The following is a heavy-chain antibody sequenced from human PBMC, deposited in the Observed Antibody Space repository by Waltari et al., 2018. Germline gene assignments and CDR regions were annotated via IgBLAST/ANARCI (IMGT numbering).Heavy chain of an antibody. J-gene: IGHJ3*02. CDR1: GFTFDDYA. CDR2: ISWNSGSI. D-gene: IGHD2-2*01. Sequence: EVQLVESGGGLVQPGRSLRLSCAASGFTFDDYAMHWVRQAPGKCLEWVSGISWNSGSIGYADSVKGRFTISRDNAKNSLYLQMNSLRAEDMALYYCARGYCSSTSCYFAFDIWGQGTMVTVSS. CDR3: ARGYCSSTSCYFAFDI. V-gene: IGHV3-9*03.